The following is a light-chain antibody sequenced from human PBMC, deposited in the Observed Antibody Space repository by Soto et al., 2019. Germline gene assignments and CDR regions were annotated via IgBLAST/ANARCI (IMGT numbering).Light chain of an antibody. J-gene: IGKJ5*01. CDR1: QTVSRY. CDR2: DAS. Sequence: EVVLAQSPATLSLSPGERATLSCWASQTVSRYLAWYQQKPGQAPRLLIYDASNRASGIPARFSGSGSGRDFTLTISSLEPEDSAIYYCQQRSNWPRTFGQGTRLEIK. CDR3: QQRSNWPRT. V-gene: IGKV3-11*02.